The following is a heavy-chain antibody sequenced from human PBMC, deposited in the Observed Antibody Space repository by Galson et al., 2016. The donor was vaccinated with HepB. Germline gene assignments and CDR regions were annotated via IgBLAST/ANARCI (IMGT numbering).Heavy chain of an antibody. D-gene: IGHD4-17*01. CDR1: GFTFNNAW. V-gene: IGHV3-15*01. J-gene: IGHJ5*02. CDR3: TTDSPDYGDSDT. Sequence: SLRLSCAASGFTFNNAWMSWVRQAPGKGLEWVGRIQSKTDGGTPDYAAPVKGRFTISRDDSKNTLYLQMNSLKTEDTAVYYCTTDSPDYGDSDTWGQGTLVTVSS. CDR2: IQSKTDGGTP.